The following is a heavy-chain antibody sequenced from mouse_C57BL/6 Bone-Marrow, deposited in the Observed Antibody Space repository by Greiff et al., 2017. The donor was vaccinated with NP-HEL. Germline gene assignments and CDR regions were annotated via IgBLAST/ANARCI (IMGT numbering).Heavy chain of an antibody. Sequence: VQLQQPGAELVKPGASVQLSCKASGYTFTSYWMHWVKQRPGQGLEWIGMIHPNSGSTNYNEKFKSKATLTVDKSSRTAYMQLSSLTSEDSAVYYYARSTTVVATRYVDVWGTGTTVTVSS. CDR3: ARSTTVVATRYVDV. D-gene: IGHD1-1*01. V-gene: IGHV1-64*01. CDR1: GYTFTSYW. CDR2: IHPNSGST. J-gene: IGHJ1*03.